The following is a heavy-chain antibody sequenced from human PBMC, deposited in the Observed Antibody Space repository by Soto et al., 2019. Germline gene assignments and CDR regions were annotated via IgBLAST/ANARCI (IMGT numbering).Heavy chain of an antibody. V-gene: IGHV1-69*01. CDR2: IIPIFGTA. CDR3: ARDGGKHSGGIDY. D-gene: IGHD1-26*01. Sequence: QVQLVQSGAEVKKPGSSVKVSCKASGGTFSSYSINWVRQAPGQGLEWMGEIIPIFGTANYAQKFQGRVTITADESKSTDYMELSSLRSEDTDVYYCARDGGKHSGGIDYWGQGTLVTVSS. CDR1: GGTFSSYS. J-gene: IGHJ4*02.